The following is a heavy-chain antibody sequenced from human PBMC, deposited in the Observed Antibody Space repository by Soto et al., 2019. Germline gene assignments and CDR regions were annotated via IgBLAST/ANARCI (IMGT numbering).Heavy chain of an antibody. Sequence: SETLSLTCTVSGGSISSYYWSWIRQPPGKGLEWIGYIYYSGSTNYNPSLKSRVTISVDTSKNQFSLKLSSVTAADTAVYYCARVPHYYDSSGYLTYFDYWGQGTLVTVSS. CDR2: IYYSGST. CDR3: ARVPHYYDSSGYLTYFDY. V-gene: IGHV4-59*01. CDR1: GGSISSYY. D-gene: IGHD3-22*01. J-gene: IGHJ4*02.